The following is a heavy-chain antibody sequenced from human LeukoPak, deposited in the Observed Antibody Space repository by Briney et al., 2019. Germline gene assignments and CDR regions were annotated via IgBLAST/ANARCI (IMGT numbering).Heavy chain of an antibody. V-gene: IGHV4-61*02. J-gene: IGHJ6*03. D-gene: IGHD5-12*01. CDR1: GASINSGSYY. Sequence: SQTLSLTCTVSGASINSGSYYWTWIRQPAGKGLEWIGRIYASGNTDYSPSLKSRLTISLDTSKNQFSLRLSSVTAADTAVYYCARDGFYCSGSDCSKGRWYSHYYMDVWGKGTTVTVSS. CDR2: IYASGNT. CDR3: ARDGFYCSGSDCSKGRWYSHYYMDV.